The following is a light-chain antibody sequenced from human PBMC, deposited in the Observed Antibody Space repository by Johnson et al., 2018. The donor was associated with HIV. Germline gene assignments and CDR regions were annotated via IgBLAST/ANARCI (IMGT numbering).Light chain of an antibody. CDR3: GALDSSLSAAPYV. Sequence: QSVLTQPPSVSAAPGQKVTISCSGSSSNIGNNYVSWYQQLPGTAPKLLIYDNNKRPSGIPDRFSGSKSGTSATLGITGLQTGDEADYYCGALDSSLSAAPYVFGTGTKVTVL. V-gene: IGLV1-51*01. J-gene: IGLJ1*01. CDR2: DNN. CDR1: SSNIGNNY.